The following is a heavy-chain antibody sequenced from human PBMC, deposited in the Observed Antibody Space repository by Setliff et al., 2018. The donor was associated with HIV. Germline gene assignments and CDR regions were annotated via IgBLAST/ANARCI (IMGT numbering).Heavy chain of an antibody. CDR3: ARDVGLCGVDCWPYFYFDL. CDR1: GGSFTNYF. D-gene: IGHD2-21*02. CDR2: INHSGRT. Sequence: ASETLSLTCAVYGGSFTNYFWSWIRQSPGKGLEWIGEINHSGRTKYNPSLKSRVTMSVVTSKNQFSLKLKSVTAADTAVYYCARDVGLCGVDCWPYFYFDLWGRGNLVTVSS. V-gene: IGHV4-34*01. J-gene: IGHJ2*01.